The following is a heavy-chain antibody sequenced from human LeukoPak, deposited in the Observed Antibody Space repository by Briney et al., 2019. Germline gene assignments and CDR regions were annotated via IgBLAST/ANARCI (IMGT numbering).Heavy chain of an antibody. CDR1: GFSLRDGGMC. V-gene: IGHV2-5*08. CDR3: AHRRTAVAGTAWTFDY. J-gene: IGHJ4*02. D-gene: IGHD6-19*01. Sequence: SGPTLVNPTETLTLTCTFSGFSLRDGGMCVSWFRQPPGKALEWLALIYWDDDKRYSPSLKSRLTITKDTSKNQVVLTMTNMDPVDTATYYCAHRRTAVAGTAWTFDYWGQGTLVTVSS. CDR2: IYWDDDK.